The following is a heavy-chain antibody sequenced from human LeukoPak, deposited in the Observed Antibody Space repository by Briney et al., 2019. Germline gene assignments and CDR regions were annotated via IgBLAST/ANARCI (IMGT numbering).Heavy chain of an antibody. J-gene: IGHJ4*02. D-gene: IGHD5-18*01. Sequence: SVKVSFKASGGTFSSYAISWVRRAPGQGVEWMGGIIPIFGTANYAQKFQGRVTITADESTSTGYMELSSLRSEDTAVYYCASKRGYSYGLDYWGQGTLVTVSS. V-gene: IGHV1-69*13. CDR1: GGTFSSYA. CDR2: IIPIFGTA. CDR3: ASKRGYSYGLDY.